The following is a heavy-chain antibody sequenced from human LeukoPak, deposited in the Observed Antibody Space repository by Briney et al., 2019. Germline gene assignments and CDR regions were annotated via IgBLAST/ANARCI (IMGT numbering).Heavy chain of an antibody. CDR3: ARDSPYYDFWSGYSNWFDL. D-gene: IGHD3-3*01. J-gene: IGHJ5*02. V-gene: IGHV1-18*01. CDR1: GYTFTSYG. CDR2: ISAYNGNT. Sequence: ASVKVSCKASGYTFTSYGISWVRQAPGQGLEWMGWISAYNGNTNYAQKLQGRVTMTTDTSTSTAYMELRSLRSDDTAVYYCARDSPYYDFWSGYSNWFDLWGQGTLVTVSS.